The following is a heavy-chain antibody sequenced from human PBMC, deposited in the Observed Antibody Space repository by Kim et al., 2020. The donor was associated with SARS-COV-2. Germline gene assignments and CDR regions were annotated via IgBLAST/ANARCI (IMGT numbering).Heavy chain of an antibody. J-gene: IGHJ4*02. V-gene: IGHV1-2*06. Sequence: ASVKVSCKASGYTFTGYYMHWVRQAPGQGLEWMGRINPNSGGTNYAQKFQGRVTMTRDTSISTAYMELSRLRSDDTAVYYCAREGGTVSGCYPDDYWGQGTMVTVSS. CDR1: GYTFTGYY. CDR2: INPNSGGT. CDR3: AREGGTVSGCYPDDY. D-gene: IGHD6-19*01.